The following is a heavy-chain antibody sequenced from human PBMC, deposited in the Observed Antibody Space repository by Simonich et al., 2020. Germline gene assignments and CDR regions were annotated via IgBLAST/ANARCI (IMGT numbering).Heavy chain of an antibody. CDR2: ISGSGGST. CDR3: AKDLGERITMIVVVIDAFDI. J-gene: IGHJ3*02. D-gene: IGHD3-22*01. Sequence: GGGLVQPGGSLRLPCAASGFTFSSYAMSWFRQARGKGLGWVSAISGSGGSTYYADSVKGRFTISRDNSKKTLDLKMNSLRAEDTAVYYCAKDLGERITMIVVVIDAFDIWAKGQWSPSLQ. CDR1: GFTFSSYA. V-gene: IGHV3-23*01.